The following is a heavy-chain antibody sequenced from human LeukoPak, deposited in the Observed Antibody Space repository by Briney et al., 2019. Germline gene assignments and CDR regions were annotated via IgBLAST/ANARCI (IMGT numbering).Heavy chain of an antibody. V-gene: IGHV4-59*01. CDR2: IYYSGST. J-gene: IGHJ4*02. CDR1: GGSISSYY. CDR3: ARSRQIQLWLEFDY. D-gene: IGHD5-18*01. Sequence: SETLSLTCTVSGGSISSYYWGWIRQPPGKGLEWIGYIYYSGSTNYNPSLKSRVTISVDTSKNQFSLKLSSVTAADTAVYYCARSRQIQLWLEFDYWGQGTLVTVSS.